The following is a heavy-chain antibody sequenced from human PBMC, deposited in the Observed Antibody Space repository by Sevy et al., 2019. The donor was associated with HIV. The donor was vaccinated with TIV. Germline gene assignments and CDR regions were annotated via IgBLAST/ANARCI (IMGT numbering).Heavy chain of an antibody. D-gene: IGHD2-8*02. CDR3: AKRRVQSGLSGGGANYGMDV. CDR2: IIGGGRRT. J-gene: IGHJ6*02. V-gene: IGHV3-23*01. CDR1: GFPFSSYA. Sequence: GGSLRLSCAASGFPFSSYAMSWVRQAPGRGLEWVSTIIGGGRRTYYADSVTGRFIISRDNYRNTLYLQMNSLRAEDTAIYYCAKRRVQSGLSGGGANYGMDVCGRGTTVTVSS.